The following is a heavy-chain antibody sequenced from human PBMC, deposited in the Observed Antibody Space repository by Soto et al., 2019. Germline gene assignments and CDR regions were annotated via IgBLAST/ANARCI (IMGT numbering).Heavy chain of an antibody. V-gene: IGHV4-38-2*02. CDR2: GYYNGDT. CDR1: GYSISSGYY. D-gene: IGHD3-22*01. J-gene: IGHJ4*02. CDR3: ARLSSYYTFDY. Sequence: PSETLSLTCSVSGYSISSGYYWGWIRQPPGKGLQWIGTGYYNGDTYYNPSLKSRVTISVDTSNNEFSLKLSSVTAADTAVYYCARLSSYYTFDYWGQGTLVTVSS.